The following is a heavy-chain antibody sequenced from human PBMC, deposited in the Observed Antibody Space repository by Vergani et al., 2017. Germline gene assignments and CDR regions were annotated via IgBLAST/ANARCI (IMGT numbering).Heavy chain of an antibody. V-gene: IGHV3-21*04. CDR3: ARRADCSSTSCYGGYYMDV. CDR2: ISSSSSYI. Sequence: EVQLVESGGGLVKPGGSLRLSCAASGFTFSSYSMNWVRQAPGKGLEWVSSISSSSSYIYYADSVKGRFTISRDNAKNSLYLQMNSLRAEDTAVYYCARRADCSSTSCYGGYYMDVWGKGTTVTVSS. D-gene: IGHD2-2*01. J-gene: IGHJ6*03. CDR1: GFTFSSYS.